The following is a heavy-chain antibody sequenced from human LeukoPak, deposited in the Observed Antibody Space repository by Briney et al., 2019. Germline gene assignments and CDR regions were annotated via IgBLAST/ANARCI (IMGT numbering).Heavy chain of an antibody. J-gene: IGHJ3*02. CDR2: IYSSGST. D-gene: IGHD1-26*01. CDR1: SGSISSSSSY. V-gene: IGHV4-39*01. CDR3: ARHGPGIADGFDI. Sequence: SVTLSLTCTVSSGSISSSSSYWGWIRQPPGKGLEWIGSIYSSGSTYYNPSLKSRVTISVDTSKNQFSLKLRSVTAADTAVYCCARHGPGIADGFDIWGQGTMVTVSS.